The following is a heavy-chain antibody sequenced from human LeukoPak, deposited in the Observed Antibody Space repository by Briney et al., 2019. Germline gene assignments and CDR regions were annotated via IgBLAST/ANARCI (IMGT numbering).Heavy chain of an antibody. CDR3: AKAGAGGSSYDY. V-gene: IGHV3-23*01. J-gene: IGHJ4*02. CDR2: ISGSGGST. Sequence: PGGSLRLSCAASGFTFATYTMGWVRQAPGQGLEWVSDISGSGGSTYYADSVRGQFTISRDNSRNTLFLQMNSLRVEDTAIYHCAKAGAGGSSYDYWGQGTLVTVSS. CDR1: GFTFATYT. D-gene: IGHD3-16*01.